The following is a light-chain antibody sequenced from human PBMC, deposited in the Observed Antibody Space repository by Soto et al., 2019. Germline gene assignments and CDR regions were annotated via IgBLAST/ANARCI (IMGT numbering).Light chain of an antibody. Sequence: EIVLTQSPASLSLSPGERATLSCRASHGVSSYLAWYQQKPGQAPRLLIYDASNRATGIPARFSGSGSGTDFTLTISSLEPEDFVVYYCQQRSNWPRTFGQGTKVDIK. J-gene: IGKJ1*01. CDR3: QQRSNWPRT. CDR2: DAS. V-gene: IGKV3-11*01. CDR1: HGVSSY.